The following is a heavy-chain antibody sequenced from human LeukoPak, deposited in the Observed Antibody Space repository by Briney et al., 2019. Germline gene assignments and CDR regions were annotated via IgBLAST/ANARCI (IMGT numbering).Heavy chain of an antibody. J-gene: IGHJ4*02. D-gene: IGHD1-26*01. CDR1: GYTFTGYY. V-gene: IGHV1-2*02. CDR3: ARGITSGSYGSGY. Sequence: ASVKVSCKASGYTFTGYYMHWVRQAPGQGLEWMGWINPNSGGTNYAQKFQGRVTMTRDTSISTAYMELSSLRSEDTAVYYCARGITSGSYGSGYWGQGTLVTVSS. CDR2: INPNSGGT.